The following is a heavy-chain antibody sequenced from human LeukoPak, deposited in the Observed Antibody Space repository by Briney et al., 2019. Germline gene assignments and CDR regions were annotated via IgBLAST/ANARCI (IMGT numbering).Heavy chain of an antibody. CDR1: GFTFSSFG. Sequence: GGSLRLSCAASGFTFSSFGMHWVRQAPGKGLEWVASIWSDGSNGNYADSVKGRFTISRDNPKNTLYLQMNSLRAEDTAVYYCAKDWSGPLDYWGQGTRVTVSS. D-gene: IGHD3/OR15-3a*01. CDR3: AKDWSGPLDY. CDR2: IWSDGSNG. V-gene: IGHV3-30*02. J-gene: IGHJ4*02.